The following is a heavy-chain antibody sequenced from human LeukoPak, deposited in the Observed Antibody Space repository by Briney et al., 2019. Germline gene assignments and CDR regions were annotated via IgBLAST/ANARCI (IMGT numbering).Heavy chain of an antibody. V-gene: IGHV1-2*02. J-gene: IGHJ4*02. D-gene: IGHD5-24*01. Sequence: ASVRVSCTASGYTFSGYYMHWWRQAPGQGLEGRGWINPNGGVTNYAQKFQGRVTMTRDTSISTAYMELSRLRSDDTAVYYCARDGGDGYNFYYWGQGTLVTVSS. CDR2: INPNGGVT. CDR3: ARDGGDGYNFYY. CDR1: GYTFSGYY.